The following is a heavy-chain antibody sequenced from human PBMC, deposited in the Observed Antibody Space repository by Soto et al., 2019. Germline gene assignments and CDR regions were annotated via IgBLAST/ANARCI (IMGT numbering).Heavy chain of an antibody. CDR3: ARQGSLRGDDS. V-gene: IGHV4-39*01. J-gene: IGHJ4*02. Sequence: PSETLSLTCTVSGASISTSDYYWGWIRQSPGKGLEWIGQIFYTGTAYYNPSLKGRATLSVDTSKNQFTLRLESVTAAETAVYYCARQGSLRGDDSRGQGTLVTVSS. CDR2: IFYTGTA. D-gene: IGHD2-21*01. CDR1: GASISTSDYY.